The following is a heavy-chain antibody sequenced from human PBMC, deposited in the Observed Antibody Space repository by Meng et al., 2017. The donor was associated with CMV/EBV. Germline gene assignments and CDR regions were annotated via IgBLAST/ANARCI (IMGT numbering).Heavy chain of an antibody. CDR3: ARASSGYGSAFDI. J-gene: IGHJ3*02. Sequence: VKVSCKASGYTFTGYYMHWVRQAPGQGLEWMGWINPNSGGTNYAQKFQGRVTMTRDTYISTAYMELSRLRSDDTAVYYCARASSGYGSAFDIWGQGTMVTVSS. D-gene: IGHD3-22*01. CDR2: INPNSGGT. V-gene: IGHV1-2*02. CDR1: GYTFTGYY.